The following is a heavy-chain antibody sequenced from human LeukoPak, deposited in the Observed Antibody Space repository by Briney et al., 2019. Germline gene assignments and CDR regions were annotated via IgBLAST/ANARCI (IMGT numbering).Heavy chain of an antibody. J-gene: IGHJ4*02. CDR2: LSRGGSTT. Sequence: GGSLRLSCAGTGFAFNMFAIDWVRQAPGKGLEWVSGLSRGGSTTNYADSVKGRLTTSRDKSQNSVFLQLNSLRPEDTAVYYCARQQRIRHCSEGVCTEGYYFDYWGQGTLVTVSS. V-gene: IGHV3-23*01. D-gene: IGHD2-15*01. CDR1: GFAFNMFA. CDR3: ARQQRIRHCSEGVCTEGYYFDY.